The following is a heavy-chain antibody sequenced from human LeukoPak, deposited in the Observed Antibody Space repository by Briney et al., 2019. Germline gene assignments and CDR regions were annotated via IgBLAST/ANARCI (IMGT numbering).Heavy chain of an antibody. J-gene: IGHJ4*02. D-gene: IGHD6-13*01. Sequence: SETLSLTCTVSGGSISTTTNYWGWIRQPPGKGLEWIGSIYYSVNTYYNLSLKGRVTISVDTSKNQFSLKLSSVTAADTAVYYCASLSGSMAAAGAFDYWGQGTLVTVSS. CDR3: ASLSGSMAAAGAFDY. V-gene: IGHV4-39*07. CDR1: GGSISTTTNY. CDR2: IYYSVNT.